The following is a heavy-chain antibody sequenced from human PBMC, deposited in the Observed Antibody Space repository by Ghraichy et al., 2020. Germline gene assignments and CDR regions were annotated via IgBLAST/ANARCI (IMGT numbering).Heavy chain of an antibody. V-gene: IGHV1-24*01. J-gene: IGHJ5*02. CDR1: GYTLTELS. Sequence: ASVKVSCKVSGYTLTELSMHWVRQAPGKGLEWMGGFDPEDGETIYAQKFQGRVTMTEDTSTDTAYMELSSLRSEDTAVYYCATERPRYDSSGYYLKSWFDPWGQGTLV. CDR3: ATERPRYDSSGYYLKSWFDP. CDR2: FDPEDGET. D-gene: IGHD3-22*01.